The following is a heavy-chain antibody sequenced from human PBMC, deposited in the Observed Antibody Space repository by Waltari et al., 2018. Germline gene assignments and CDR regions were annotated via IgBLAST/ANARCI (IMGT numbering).Heavy chain of an antibody. CDR2: ISYNGRNI. CDR3: ARDYCDRTNCHGMDV. Sequence: QVQLVESGGGVVQTGRSLRLSCEASDFTFSSYAMHWVRQAPGKGLEWVAVISYNGRNIYYVDSVKGRFTISRDNSKKTLYMQMNSLRAEDTAVYYCARDYCDRTNCHGMDVWGQGTT. J-gene: IGHJ6*02. CDR1: DFTFSSYA. D-gene: IGHD3-22*01. V-gene: IGHV3-30*04.